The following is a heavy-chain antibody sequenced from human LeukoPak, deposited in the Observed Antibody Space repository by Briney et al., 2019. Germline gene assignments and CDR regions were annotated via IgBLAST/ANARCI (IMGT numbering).Heavy chain of an antibody. D-gene: IGHD3-22*01. CDR1: GFTFSSYA. V-gene: IGHV3-30-3*01. J-gene: IGHJ4*02. Sequence: GRSLRLSCAASGFTFSSYAVHWVRQAPGKGLEWVAVISYDGSNKYYADSVKGRFTISRDNSKNTLYLQMNSLRAEDTAVYYCARGANAYDSSGPFDYWGQGTLVTVSS. CDR3: ARGANAYDSSGPFDY. CDR2: ISYDGSNK.